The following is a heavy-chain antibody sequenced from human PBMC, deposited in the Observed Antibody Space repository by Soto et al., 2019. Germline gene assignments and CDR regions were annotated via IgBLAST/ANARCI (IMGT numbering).Heavy chain of an antibody. J-gene: IGHJ5*02. CDR2: IYYSGST. Sequence: PSETLSLTCTVSGGSISSSSYYWGWIRQPPGKGLEWIGSIYYSGSTYYNPSLKSRVTISVDTSKNQFSLKLSSVTAADTAVYYCARQSGYRDIVVVPASGPMNWFDPWGQGTLVTVSS. CDR1: GGSISSSSYY. V-gene: IGHV4-39*01. D-gene: IGHD2-2*01. CDR3: ARQSGYRDIVVVPASGPMNWFDP.